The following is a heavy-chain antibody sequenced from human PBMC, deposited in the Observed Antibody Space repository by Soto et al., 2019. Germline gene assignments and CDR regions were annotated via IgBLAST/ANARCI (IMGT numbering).Heavy chain of an antibody. J-gene: IGHJ4*02. CDR1: GFTFSSYW. CDR2: INSDGSST. CDR3: VSTSLVVAAATREDY. D-gene: IGHD2-15*01. Sequence: EVQLVESGGGLVQPGGSLRLSCAASGFTFSSYWMHWVRQAPGKGLVWVSRINSDGSSTSYADSVKGRFTISRDNAKNTLYRQMNSLRAEDTAVYYCVSTSLVVAAATREDYWGQGTLVTVSS. V-gene: IGHV3-74*01.